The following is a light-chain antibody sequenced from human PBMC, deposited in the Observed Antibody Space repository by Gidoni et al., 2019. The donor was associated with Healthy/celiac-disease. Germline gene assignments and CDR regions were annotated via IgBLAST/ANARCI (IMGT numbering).Light chain of an antibody. CDR3: QQSYSTPRT. CDR1: QSISSY. CDR2: AAS. J-gene: IGKJ1*01. Sequence: DIQMTQSPSSLSASVGDRVTITCRAIQSISSYLNWYQQKPGKAPKLLIYAASSLQSGVPSRFSGSGSGTDFTRTIRSLQPEDFATYYCQQSYSTPRTFGQGTKVEIK. V-gene: IGKV1-39*01.